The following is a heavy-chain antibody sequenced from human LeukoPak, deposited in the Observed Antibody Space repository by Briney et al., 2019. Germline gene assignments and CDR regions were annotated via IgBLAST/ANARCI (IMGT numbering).Heavy chain of an antibody. CDR1: GFTFSDYS. J-gene: IGHJ4*02. D-gene: IGHD2-2*01. V-gene: IGHV3-21*01. CDR3: ARVPSAYCSRTSCEFDF. CDR2: ISSTGSYI. Sequence: GGSLRLSCAASGFTFSDYSINWVRQAPGKGLEWVSSISSTGSYIYYADSVKGRFTISRDNAKNSLYLQMNSLRAEDTAVYYCARVPSAYCSRTSCEFDFWGQGTLVTVSS.